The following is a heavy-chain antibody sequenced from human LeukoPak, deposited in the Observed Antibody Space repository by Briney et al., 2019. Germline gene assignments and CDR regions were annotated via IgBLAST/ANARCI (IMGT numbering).Heavy chain of an antibody. D-gene: IGHD1-26*01. CDR2: IYPGDSDT. CDR3: ARHGGSGSYYYFYGLDA. CDR1: GYSFTTYW. Sequence: GESLKIPCKGSGYSFTTYWIGWVRQMPGKGLEWMGIIYPGDSDTRYSPSFQGQVTTSADKSITTAYLVWSRLKASDTAIYYCARHGGSGSYYYFYGLDAWGQGTTVTVSS. V-gene: IGHV5-51*01. J-gene: IGHJ6*02.